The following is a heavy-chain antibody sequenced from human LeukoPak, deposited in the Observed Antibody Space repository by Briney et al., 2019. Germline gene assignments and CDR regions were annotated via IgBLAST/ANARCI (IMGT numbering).Heavy chain of an antibody. D-gene: IGHD5-12*01. CDR1: GYSFSAYD. CDR2: MNPRRGNT. V-gene: IGHV1-8*01. J-gene: IGHJ6*03. CDR3: ARGTVSRGYTGAYDNGFYFYYYMDV. Sequence: ASVKVSCKASGYSFSAYDINWVRQAPGQGLEWMGWMNPRRGNTGYAQKFQGRVTMTRDTSISTAYMELGSLRPDDTAIYYCARGTVSRGYTGAYDNGFYFYYYMDVWGKGTTVSAS.